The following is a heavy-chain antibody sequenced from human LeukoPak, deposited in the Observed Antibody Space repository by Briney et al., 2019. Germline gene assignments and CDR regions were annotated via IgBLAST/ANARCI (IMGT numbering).Heavy chain of an antibody. CDR2: TYYRSTWYN. Sequence: SQTLSLTCAISGDSVSSNSVTWNWIRQSPSRGLEWLGRTYYRSTWYNDYAVSVRGRITVNPDTSKNQFSLHLNSVAPEDTAVYYCARRLTQYDCFDPWGQGILVTASS. V-gene: IGHV6-1*01. J-gene: IGHJ5*02. CDR3: ARRLTQYDCFDP. CDR1: GDSVSSNSVT. D-gene: IGHD2-2*01.